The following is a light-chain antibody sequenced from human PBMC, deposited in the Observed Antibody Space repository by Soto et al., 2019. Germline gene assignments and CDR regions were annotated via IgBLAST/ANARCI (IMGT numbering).Light chain of an antibody. CDR1: QSVGSSY. CDR2: GAS. CDR3: LQHNTYPRT. V-gene: IGKV3-20*01. J-gene: IGKJ1*01. Sequence: EIVLTQSPGTLSLSPGERATLSCRASQSVGSSYLAWYQQKPGQAPRLLIYGASNRATGIPDRFSGSGSGTEFTLTISSLQPEDFATYYCLQHNTYPRTFGQGTKVDNK.